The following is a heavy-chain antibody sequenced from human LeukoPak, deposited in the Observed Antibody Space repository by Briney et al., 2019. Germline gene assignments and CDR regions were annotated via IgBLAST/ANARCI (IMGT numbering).Heavy chain of an antibody. CDR1: GGSISSSSYY. V-gene: IGHV4-39*07. D-gene: IGHD6-25*01. Sequence: SETLSLTCTVSGGSISSSSYYWGWIRQPPGKGLEWIGSINYSGSTYYNPSLKGRVTISVDRSKNQFSLKLSSVTAADTAVYYCASAATQRADYWGQGTLVTVSS. CDR3: ASAATQRADY. J-gene: IGHJ4*02. CDR2: INYSGST.